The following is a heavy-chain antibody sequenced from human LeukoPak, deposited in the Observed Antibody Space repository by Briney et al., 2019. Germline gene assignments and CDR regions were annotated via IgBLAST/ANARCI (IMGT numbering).Heavy chain of an antibody. D-gene: IGHD3-22*01. CDR2: IDWDDDK. CDR3: ARTQYYYDSSGYYFFDY. Sequence: SGPALVKPTQTLTLTCTFSGFSLSTSGMRVSWIRQPPGKALEWLARIDWDDDKFYSTSLKTRLPISKDTSKNQVVLTMTNMDPVDTATYYCARTQYYYDSSGYYFFDYWGQGTLVTVSS. CDR1: GFSLSTSGMR. J-gene: IGHJ4*02. V-gene: IGHV2-70*04.